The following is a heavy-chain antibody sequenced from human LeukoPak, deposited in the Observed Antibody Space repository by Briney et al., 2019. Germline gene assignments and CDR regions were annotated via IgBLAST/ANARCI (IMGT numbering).Heavy chain of an antibody. CDR2: INPSGGST. D-gene: IGHD3-3*01. J-gene: IGHJ5*02. CDR3: AASRYDFWSGRGWFDP. CDR1: GYTFTSYY. Sequence: GASVKVSCKASGYTFTSYYMHWVRQAPGEGLEWMGIINPSGGSTSYAQKFQGRVTMTTDTSTSTAYMELRSLRSDDTAVYYCAASRYDFWSGRGWFDPWGQGTLVTVSS. V-gene: IGHV1-46*01.